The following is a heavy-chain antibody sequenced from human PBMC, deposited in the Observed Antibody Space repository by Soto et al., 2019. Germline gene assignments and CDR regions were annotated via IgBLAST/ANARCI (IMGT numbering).Heavy chain of an antibody. CDR2: FSLNSGSI. J-gene: IGHJ3*02. CDR1: GFTFDDYA. CDR3: AKGLRFLEWSPNDAFDI. V-gene: IGHV3-9*01. D-gene: IGHD3-3*01. Sequence: EVQLVESGGGLVQPGRSLRLSCAASGFTFDDYAMHWVRQAPGKGLEWVSGFSLNSGSICYADSVKGRFTISRDNAKNTLYLQMNSLRAEDTAMYYCAKGLRFLEWSPNDAFDIWGQGTMVTVSS.